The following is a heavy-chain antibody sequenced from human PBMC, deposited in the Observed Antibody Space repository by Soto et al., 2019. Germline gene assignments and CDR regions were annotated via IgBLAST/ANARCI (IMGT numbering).Heavy chain of an antibody. J-gene: IGHJ4*02. V-gene: IGHV3-11*01. CDR3: SRVPFGGGNFFDY. CDR1: GFTFSDYY. CDR2: VSDSGSTR. D-gene: IGHD2-15*01. Sequence: VQLVESGGGLVKPGGSLRLSCAASGFTFSDYYMAWIRQAPGKGLEWVSLVSDSGSTRYYADSVKGRFTISRDNAKNSLYLQINSLRAEDTALYYCSRVPFGGGNFFDYWGQGTLVTVSS.